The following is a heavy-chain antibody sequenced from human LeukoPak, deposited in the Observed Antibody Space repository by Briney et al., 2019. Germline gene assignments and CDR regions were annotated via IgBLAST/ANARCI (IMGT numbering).Heavy chain of an antibody. V-gene: IGHV3-30-3*01. CDR2: ISYGGSNK. CDR3: ARNVLRYFDWLLHKTYFDY. D-gene: IGHD3-9*01. CDR1: GFTFSSYA. Sequence: GRSLRLSCAASGFTFSSYAMHWVRQAPGKGLEWVAVISYGGSNKYYADSVKGRFTISRDNSKNTLYLQMNSLRAEDTAVYYCARNVLRYFDWLLHKTYFDYWGQGTLVTVSS. J-gene: IGHJ4*02.